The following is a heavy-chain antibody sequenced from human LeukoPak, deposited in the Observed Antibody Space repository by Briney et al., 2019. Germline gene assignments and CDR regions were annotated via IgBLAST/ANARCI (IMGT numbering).Heavy chain of an antibody. CDR1: GFTFSSYA. J-gene: IGHJ4*02. Sequence: GGSLRLSCAASGFTFSSYAMHWVRQAPGKGLEWVAVISYDGSNKYYADSVKGRFTISRDNSKNTLYLQMNSLRAEDTAVYYCARDYSVSTGTLDYWGQGTLVTVSS. CDR3: ARDYSVSTGTLDY. CDR2: ISYDGSNK. V-gene: IGHV3-30-3*01. D-gene: IGHD1-1*01.